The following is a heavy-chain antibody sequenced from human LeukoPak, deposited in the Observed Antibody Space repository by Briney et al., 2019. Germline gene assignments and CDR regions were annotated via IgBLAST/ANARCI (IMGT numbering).Heavy chain of an antibody. CDR2: ISGSGGST. Sequence: GGSLRLSCAAAGFTFSSYAMSWVRQAPGKGLEWVSAISGSGGSTNYAESVKGRVTLSRDNSKTTLYLQMNSLRAEDTPVSSCASLYSTYGAYWGQGPLVTVSS. CDR3: ASLYSTYGAY. CDR1: GFTFSSYA. J-gene: IGHJ4*02. D-gene: IGHD4-11*01. V-gene: IGHV3-23*01.